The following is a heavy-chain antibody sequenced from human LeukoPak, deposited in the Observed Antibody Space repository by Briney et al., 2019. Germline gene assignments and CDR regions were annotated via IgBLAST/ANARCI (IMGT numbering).Heavy chain of an antibody. Sequence: SQTVSLTCALSGDSVSSAAWNWIRQSPSRGVEWLGRAYYRSKWYNDYAVSLKSRITINPDTSKNQFSLQPNSVTPEDTAVYYCARGGIGYCTSSSCYFDYWGQGTLVTVCS. CDR1: GDSVSSAA. CDR3: ARGGIGYCTSSSCYFDY. D-gene: IGHD2-2*01. J-gene: IGHJ4*02. CDR2: AYYRSKWYN. V-gene: IGHV6-1*01.